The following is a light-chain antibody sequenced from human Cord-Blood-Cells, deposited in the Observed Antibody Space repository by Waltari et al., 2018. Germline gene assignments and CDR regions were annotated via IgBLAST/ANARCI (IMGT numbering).Light chain of an antibody. Sequence: QSVLTQPPSVSGAPGQRVTITSTWSSSNIGAGYDLHWYQQLPGTAPKLLIYGNSNRPSGVPDRFAGSKSGTSASLAITGLQAEDEADYYCQSYDSSLSGVVFGGGTKLTVL. CDR3: QSYDSSLSGVV. V-gene: IGLV1-40*01. J-gene: IGLJ2*01. CDR2: GNS. CDR1: SSNIGAGYD.